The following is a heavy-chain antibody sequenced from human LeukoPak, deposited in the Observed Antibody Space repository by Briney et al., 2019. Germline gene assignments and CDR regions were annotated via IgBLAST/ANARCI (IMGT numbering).Heavy chain of an antibody. V-gene: IGHV4-59*01. CDR2: IHSSGST. Sequence: SETLSLTCTVSGGSISGDYWSWIRQSPGKGLEWIAYIHSSGSTSYNPSLKSRVTISVDTSKNEFSLKLTSVNAADTAVHYCARDRPGGSSLDYWGQGTLVTVSS. D-gene: IGHD6-13*01. J-gene: IGHJ4*02. CDR1: GGSISGDY. CDR3: ARDRPGGSSLDY.